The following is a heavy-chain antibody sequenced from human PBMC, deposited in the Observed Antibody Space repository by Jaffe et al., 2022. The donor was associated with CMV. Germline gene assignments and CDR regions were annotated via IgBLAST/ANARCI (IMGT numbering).Heavy chain of an antibody. J-gene: IGHJ6*03. V-gene: IGHV5-10-1*03. D-gene: IGHD1-1*01. CDR3: ARRVGTYYYYYYMDV. CDR1: GYSFTSYW. CDR2: IDPSDSYT. Sequence: EVQLVQSGAEVKKPGESLRISCKGSGYSFTSYWISWVRQMPGKGLEWMGRIDPSDSYTNYSPSFQGHVTISADKSISTAYLQWSSLKASDTAMYYCARRVGTYYYYYYMDVWGKGTTVTVSS.